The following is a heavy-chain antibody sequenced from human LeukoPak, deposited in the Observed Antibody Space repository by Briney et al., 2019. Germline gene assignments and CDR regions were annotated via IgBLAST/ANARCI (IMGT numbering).Heavy chain of an antibody. V-gene: IGHV3-74*01. Sequence: GGSLRLSYVASGLIFSNSWMHWVRQAPGKGLVWVSRINPDGTSTTYADSVKGRFTVSRDNAKNTVFLQMNSLRAEDTAVYHCVPSLGARDYWGQGTPVTVSS. J-gene: IGHJ4*02. CDR1: GLIFSNSW. CDR3: VPSLGARDY. CDR2: INPDGTST. D-gene: IGHD3-16*01.